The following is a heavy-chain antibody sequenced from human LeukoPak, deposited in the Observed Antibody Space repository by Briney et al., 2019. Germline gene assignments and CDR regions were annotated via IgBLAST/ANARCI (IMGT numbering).Heavy chain of an antibody. CDR3: ARAPLYCSSTSCYTRDYYYYYYMDV. CDR1: GGTFSSYA. J-gene: IGHJ6*03. Sequence: ASVKVSCKASGGTFSSYAISWVRQAPGQGLEWMGGIIPIFGTANYAQKFQGRVTITADESTSTAYMELSSLRSEDTAVYYCARAPLYCSSTSCYTRDYYYYYYMDVWGKGTTVTVSS. CDR2: IIPIFGTA. D-gene: IGHD2-2*02. V-gene: IGHV1-69*13.